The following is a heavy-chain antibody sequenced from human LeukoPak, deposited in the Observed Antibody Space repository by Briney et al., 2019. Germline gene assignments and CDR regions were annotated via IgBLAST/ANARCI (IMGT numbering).Heavy chain of an antibody. D-gene: IGHD3-22*01. CDR2: ISGSGGST. CDR3: AKAGGYFHYYFDY. Sequence: GGSLRLSCAASGFTFSSYAMSWVRQAPGKGLEWVSAISGSGGSTYYADSVKGRFTISRDNSKNTLYLQMNSLRAEDTAVYYGAKAGGYFHYYFDYWGQGTLVTVSS. J-gene: IGHJ4*02. CDR1: GFTFSSYA. V-gene: IGHV3-23*01.